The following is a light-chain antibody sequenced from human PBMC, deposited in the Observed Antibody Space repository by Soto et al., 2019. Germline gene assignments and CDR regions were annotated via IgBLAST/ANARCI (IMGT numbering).Light chain of an antibody. CDR1: SSDVGGYNY. J-gene: IGLJ1*01. CDR3: SSYAGSNNPYV. Sequence: QSALTQPPSASGSPGQSVTISCTGTSSDVGGYNYVSWYQQHPGKAPKLMIYEVSKRPSGVPDRFSGSKSGNTASLTVSGIQAEDEADYYCSSYAGSNNPYVFGTGTKVTFL. V-gene: IGLV2-8*01. CDR2: EVS.